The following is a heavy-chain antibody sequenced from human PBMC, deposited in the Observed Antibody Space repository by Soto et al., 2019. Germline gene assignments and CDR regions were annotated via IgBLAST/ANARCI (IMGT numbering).Heavy chain of an antibody. Sequence: ASVKVSCKASGYTLTSYDIDWVRQATGQGLEWMGWMNPNSGNTGYAQKFQGRVTMTTNTSISTAYMELSSLRSEDTAVYYCARGLGGYCSSTSCYHYFDYWGQGTLVTVSS. CDR2: MNPNSGNT. V-gene: IGHV1-8*01. CDR1: GYTLTSYD. CDR3: ARGLGGYCSSTSCYHYFDY. D-gene: IGHD2-2*01. J-gene: IGHJ4*02.